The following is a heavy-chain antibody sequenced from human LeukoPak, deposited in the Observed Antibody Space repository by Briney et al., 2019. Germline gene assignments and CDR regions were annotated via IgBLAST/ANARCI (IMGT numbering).Heavy chain of an antibody. CDR3: AGATYSYGSGTYGTFEF. CDR1: GFTFNDYY. Sequence: GGSLRLSCAASGFTFNDYYMSWIRQAPGKGLEWISFISSAGFTIYYADSVKGRFAISRDNAKNSLFLQMNSLRAEDTAIYYCAGATYSYGSGTYGTFEFWGQGTLVTVSS. D-gene: IGHD3-10*01. V-gene: IGHV3-11*04. CDR2: ISSAGFTI. J-gene: IGHJ4*02.